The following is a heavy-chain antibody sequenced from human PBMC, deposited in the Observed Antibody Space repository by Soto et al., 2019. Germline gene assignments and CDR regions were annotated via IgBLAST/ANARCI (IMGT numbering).Heavy chain of an antibody. J-gene: IGHJ4*02. CDR3: AKDDSEYSNYWSSFDY. D-gene: IGHD4-4*01. CDR1: GFTFSHYG. CDR2: ISFDGSIE. Sequence: QVQLVESGGGVVQPGRSLRLSCAASGFTFSHYGMEWVRQAPGKGLEWVARISFDGSIEHYSDSVQGRFSISRDNCRGTLSLQMNSLGAEDTAMYYCAKDDSEYSNYWSSFDYWGQGALVAVSS. V-gene: IGHV3-30*18.